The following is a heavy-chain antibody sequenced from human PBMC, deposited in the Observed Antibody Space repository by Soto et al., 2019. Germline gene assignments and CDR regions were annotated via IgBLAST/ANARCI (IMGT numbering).Heavy chain of an antibody. J-gene: IGHJ5*02. CDR3: AKEIERGYSPLTWSFDP. V-gene: IGHV3-23*01. CDR2: ISGSGGST. CDR1: GFTFSSYA. Sequence: PGGSLRLSCAASGFTFSSYAMSWVRQAPGKGLEWVSAISGSGGSTYYADSVKGRFTISRDNSKNTLYLQMNSLRAEDTAVYYCAKEIERGYSPLTWSFDPWGQGTLVTVSS. D-gene: IGHD5-18*01.